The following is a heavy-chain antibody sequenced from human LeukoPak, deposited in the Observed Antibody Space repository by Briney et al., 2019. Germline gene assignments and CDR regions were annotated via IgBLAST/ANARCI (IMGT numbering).Heavy chain of an antibody. D-gene: IGHD1-26*01. Sequence: ASVKVSCKASGYAFTSYGISWVRQAPGQGLEWMGWISAYNGNTNYAQKFQGRVTITRNTSISTAYMELSSLRSEDTAVYYCARGMVGATTMYNWFDPWGQGTLVTVSS. CDR3: ARGMVGATTMYNWFDP. CDR1: GYAFTSYG. V-gene: IGHV1-18*01. J-gene: IGHJ5*02. CDR2: ISAYNGNT.